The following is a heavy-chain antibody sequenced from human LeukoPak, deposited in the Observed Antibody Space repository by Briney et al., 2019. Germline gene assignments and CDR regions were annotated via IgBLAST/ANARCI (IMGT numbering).Heavy chain of an antibody. J-gene: IGHJ4*02. CDR1: GYTFTSYG. D-gene: IGHD2-2*03. V-gene: IGHV1-18*01. Sequence: GASVKVSCKASGYTFTSYGISWVRQAPGQGLEWMGWISAYNGNTNYAQKLQGRVTMTTDTSTSTAYMELRSLRSDDTAVYYCARVDIVVVPAALYYFDYWGQGTLVTVSS. CDR2: ISAYNGNT. CDR3: ARVDIVVVPAALYYFDY.